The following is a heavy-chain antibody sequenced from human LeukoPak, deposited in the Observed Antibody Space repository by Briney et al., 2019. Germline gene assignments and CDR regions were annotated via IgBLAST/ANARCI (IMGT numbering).Heavy chain of an antibody. D-gene: IGHD1-1*01. V-gene: IGHV3-30*03. Sequence: EGSLRLSCAASGFTFSSYGMHWVRQAPGKGLEWVAVISYDGSNKYYADSVKGRFTISRDNTKNSLYLQMNTLRAEDTAVYYCATPTRGYWGQGTLVTVSS. J-gene: IGHJ4*02. CDR3: ATPTRGY. CDR2: ISYDGSNK. CDR1: GFTFSSYG.